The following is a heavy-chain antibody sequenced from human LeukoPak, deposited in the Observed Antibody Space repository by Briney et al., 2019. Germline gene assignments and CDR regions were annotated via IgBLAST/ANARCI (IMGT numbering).Heavy chain of an antibody. Sequence: ASLKVSCKASGYTFTDYYMHWVRQAPGQGLEWMGRIDPHSGGTNYAQYFQDRVTMARDTSISTAYMELSGLTSDDTAMYYCARDGGHQESYNWGQGTLVTVSS. CDR3: ARDGGHQESYN. CDR2: IDPHSGGT. V-gene: IGHV1-2*02. D-gene: IGHD3-16*01. J-gene: IGHJ4*02. CDR1: GYTFTDYY.